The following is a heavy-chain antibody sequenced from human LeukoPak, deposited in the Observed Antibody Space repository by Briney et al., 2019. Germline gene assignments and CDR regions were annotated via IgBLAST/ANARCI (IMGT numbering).Heavy chain of an antibody. CDR1: GGTFSSYA. J-gene: IGHJ6*02. Sequence: SVKVSCKASGGTFSSYAISWVRQAPGQGLEWMGGIIPIFGTANYAQKFQGRVTITADESTSTACMELSSLRSEDTAVYYCAREVYSSGRYYYYGMDVWGQGTTVTVSS. CDR3: AREVYSSGRYYYYGMDV. V-gene: IGHV1-69*01. CDR2: IIPIFGTA. D-gene: IGHD6-19*01.